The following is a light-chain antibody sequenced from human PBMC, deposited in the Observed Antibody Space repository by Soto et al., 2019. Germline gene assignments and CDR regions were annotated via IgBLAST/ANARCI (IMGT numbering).Light chain of an antibody. CDR2: DTS. J-gene: IGKJ4*01. Sequence: EIVLTQSPVTLSLSPGERATLSCRASQSVNSFLAWYQQKPGQAPRLLIYDTSKRATGIPARFSGSGSGTDCTLTISSLEPEDFAIYYCQQRAKWPLTFGGGTKVEIK. V-gene: IGKV3-11*01. CDR3: QQRAKWPLT. CDR1: QSVNSF.